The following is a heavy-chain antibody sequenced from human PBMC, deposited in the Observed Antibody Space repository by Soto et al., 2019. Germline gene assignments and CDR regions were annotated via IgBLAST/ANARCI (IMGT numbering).Heavy chain of an antibody. CDR1: GFTFSDYY. V-gene: IGHV3-11*01. D-gene: IGHD5-18*01. CDR3: ARGGDEDSYGFRYYYYGMDV. J-gene: IGHJ6*02. Sequence: QVQLVESGGGLVKPGGSLRLSCAASGFTFSDYYMSWIRQAPGKGLEWVSYISSSGSTIYYADSVKGRFTISRDNAKHSLYLQMNSLRAEDTAVYYCARGGDEDSYGFRYYYYGMDVWGQGTTVTVSS. CDR2: ISSSGSTI.